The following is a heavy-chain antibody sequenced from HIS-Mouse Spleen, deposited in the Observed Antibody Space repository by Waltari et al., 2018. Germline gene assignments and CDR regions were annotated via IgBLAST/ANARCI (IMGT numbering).Heavy chain of an antibody. J-gene: IGHJ4*02. Sequence: QVQLVQSGAEVKKPGASVKVSCKASGYTFTGYYMNWVRQAPGQGLAWMGWINPNSGGTNYAQKFQGRVTMTRDTSISTAYMELSRLRSDDTAVYYCATSPKYSSSHYYFDYWGQGTLVTVSS. CDR2: INPNSGGT. D-gene: IGHD6-6*01. CDR1: GYTFTGYY. CDR3: ATSPKYSSSHYYFDY. V-gene: IGHV1-2*02.